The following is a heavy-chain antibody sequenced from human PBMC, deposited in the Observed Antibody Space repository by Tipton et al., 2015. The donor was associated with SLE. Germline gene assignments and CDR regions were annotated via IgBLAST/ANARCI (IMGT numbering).Heavy chain of an antibody. CDR2: IYYSGST. V-gene: IGHV4-59*01. D-gene: IGHD3-22*01. Sequence: TLSLTCTVSGGSISSYYWSWIRQPPGKGLEWIGYIYYSGSTNYNPSLKSRVTISVDTSKNQFSLKLSSVTAADTAVYYCARDYYESNGYYSFDYWGLGALVTVSS. CDR1: GGSISSYY. J-gene: IGHJ4*02. CDR3: ARDYYESNGYYSFDY.